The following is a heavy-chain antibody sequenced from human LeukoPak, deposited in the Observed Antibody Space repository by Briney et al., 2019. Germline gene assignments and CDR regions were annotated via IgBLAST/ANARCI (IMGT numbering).Heavy chain of an antibody. CDR2: LYSGGST. D-gene: IGHD4-17*01. CDR1: GFTVSNNY. CDR3: ASLGDYGSFDY. V-gene: IGHV3-66*02. Sequence: GGSLRLSCAATGFTVSNNYMSWVRQAPGKGLEWVSVLYSGGSTYYADSVKGRFTISRDNSKNTLYLQMNSLRAEDTAVYYCASLGDYGSFDYWGQGTLVTVSS. J-gene: IGHJ4*02.